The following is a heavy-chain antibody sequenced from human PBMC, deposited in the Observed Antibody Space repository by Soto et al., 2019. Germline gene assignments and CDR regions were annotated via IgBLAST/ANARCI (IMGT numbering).Heavy chain of an antibody. CDR2: ISGSGDKT. CDR1: GFSFSNFA. J-gene: IGHJ5*02. CDR3: AKDYASTWYWYFDP. D-gene: IGHD6-13*01. Sequence: LRLSCAASGFSFSNFAMSWVRQAPGTGLEWVSSISGSGDKTYYLDSVKGRFTISRDNSKNTLYLHMNSLGAEDTAVYFCAKDYASTWYWYFDPWGQGTLVTVSS. V-gene: IGHV3-23*01.